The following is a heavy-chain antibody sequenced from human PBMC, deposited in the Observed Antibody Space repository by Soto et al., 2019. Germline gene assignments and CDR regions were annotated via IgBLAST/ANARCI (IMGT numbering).Heavy chain of an antibody. J-gene: IGHJ5*02. V-gene: IGHV5-51*01. CDR2: IYPSDSDT. Sequence: PGGALKISCKGSGYSFTNYWIDWVRQMPGEGLEYMGIIYPSDSDTRYSPSFQGQVTISADKSNSTAYLQWSSLKASDTAIYYCARHGFYGDYASNYFDPWGQGTQVTVSS. D-gene: IGHD4-17*01. CDR1: GYSFTNYW. CDR3: ARHGFYGDYASNYFDP.